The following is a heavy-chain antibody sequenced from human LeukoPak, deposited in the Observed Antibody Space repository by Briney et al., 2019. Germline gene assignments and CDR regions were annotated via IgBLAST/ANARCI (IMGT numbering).Heavy chain of an antibody. CDR3: ARGDGSGSYIWFDP. CDR2: IYHSGST. D-gene: IGHD3-10*01. J-gene: IGHJ5*02. Sequence: PSQTLSLTCAVSGGSISSGGYSWSWIRQPPGKGLEWIGYIYHSGSTYYNPSLKSRVTISVDRSKNQFSLKLSSVTAADTAVYYCARGDGSGSYIWFDPWGQGTLVTVSS. CDR1: GGSISSGGYS. V-gene: IGHV4-30-2*01.